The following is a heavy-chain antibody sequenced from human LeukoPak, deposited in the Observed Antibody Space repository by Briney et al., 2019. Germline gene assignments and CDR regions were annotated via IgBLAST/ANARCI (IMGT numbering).Heavy chain of an antibody. D-gene: IGHD1-26*01. V-gene: IGHV3-21*01. J-gene: IGHJ6*03. Sequence: GGSLRLSCAASGFTFSSYSMNWVRQAPGKGLEWVSSIHSSSNFIYYADSVRGRFTISRDNAKNSLYLQMNSLRAEDTAVYFCARDPYSGNYGAYYYYYMDVWGKGTTVTISS. CDR2: IHSSSNFI. CDR3: ARDPYSGNYGAYYYYYMDV. CDR1: GFTFSSYS.